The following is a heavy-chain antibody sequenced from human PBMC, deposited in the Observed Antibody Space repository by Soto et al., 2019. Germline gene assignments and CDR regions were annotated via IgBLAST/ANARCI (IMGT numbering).Heavy chain of an antibody. CDR1: GFTFSSYW. D-gene: IGHD4-17*01. CDR2: IKQDGSEK. V-gene: IGHV3-7*05. Sequence: EVQLVESGGGLVQPGGSLRLSCVASGFTFSSYWMSWVRQAPGKGLEWVANIKQDGSEKYYVDSVKGRFTISRDNAKNSLYLQMNGLRAEDTAVYYCARDYGDYGMDVWGQGTTVTVSS. CDR3: ARDYGDYGMDV. J-gene: IGHJ6*02.